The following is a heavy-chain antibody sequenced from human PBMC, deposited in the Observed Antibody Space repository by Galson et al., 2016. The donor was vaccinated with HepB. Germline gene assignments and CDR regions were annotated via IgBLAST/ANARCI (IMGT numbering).Heavy chain of an antibody. CDR1: GFSLTTTEMR. J-gene: IGHJ1*01. Sequence: PALVKPTQTLTLTCTFSGFSLTTTEMRVSWIRQPPGKALEWLARIDWADDKYYSTSLKTRLTISKDTSKNQVVFTMTNMDPLDTATYYCARMIGSIGTRHLGYWGQGILITVSS. D-gene: IGHD1-14*01. V-gene: IGHV2-70*04. CDR2: IDWADDK. CDR3: ARMIGSIGTRHLGY.